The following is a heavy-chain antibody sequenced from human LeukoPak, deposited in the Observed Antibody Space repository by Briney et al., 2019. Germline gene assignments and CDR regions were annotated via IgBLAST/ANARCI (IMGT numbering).Heavy chain of an antibody. CDR2: ISFDESNK. J-gene: IGHJ4*02. V-gene: IGHV3-30*18. D-gene: IGHD3-10*01. CDR3: AKDKSMARGIISDYFDY. Sequence: GGSLRLSCAASGFTFSSYAMSRVRQAPGKGLEWVASISFDESNKYIADSVKGRFTVSRDNSKNILYLQMNSLRAEDTAVYYCAKDKSMARGIISDYFDYWGQGTLVTVPS. CDR1: GFTFSSYA.